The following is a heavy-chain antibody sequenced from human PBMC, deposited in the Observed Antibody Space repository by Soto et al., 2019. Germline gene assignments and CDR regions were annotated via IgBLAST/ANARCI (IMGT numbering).Heavy chain of an antibody. V-gene: IGHV1-3*04. CDR1: GYTFTRYG. CDR3: TRYLLGTGWYDL. Sequence: QVQLVQSGAEEKRPGASVNLSCKGSGYTFTRYGLHWVRQAPGQRLEWMGWINTANGDTEYSQNFQGRVTFTRDTSASTAYMELSSLRSEDTALYYCTRYLLGTGWYDLWGQGTLVTVSS. CDR2: INTANGDT. J-gene: IGHJ5*02. D-gene: IGHD1-1*01.